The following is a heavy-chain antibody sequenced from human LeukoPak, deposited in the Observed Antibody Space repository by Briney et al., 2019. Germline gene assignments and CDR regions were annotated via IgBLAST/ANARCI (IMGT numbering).Heavy chain of an antibody. J-gene: IGHJ4*02. CDR2: IYYSGST. CDR3: ARRRAKDGLRY. V-gene: IGHV4-59*01. CDR1: GGSISSYY. Sequence: KPSETLSLTCAVSGGSISSYYWSWIRQPPGKGLEWIGYIYYSGSTNYNPSLKSRVTISVDTSKNQFSLKLSSVTAADTAVYYCARRRAKDGLRYWGQGTLVTVPS. D-gene: IGHD3/OR15-3a*01.